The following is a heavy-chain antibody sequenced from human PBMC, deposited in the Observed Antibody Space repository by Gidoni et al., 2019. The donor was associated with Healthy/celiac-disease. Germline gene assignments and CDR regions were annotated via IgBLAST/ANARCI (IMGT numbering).Heavy chain of an antibody. Sequence: EVQLLESGGGLVQPGGSLRLSCAASGFTFSSYAMSWVRQAPGKGLEWVSAMSGSGGSTYYADSVKGRFTISRDNSKNTLYLQMNSLRAEDTAVYYCAKDVRGSGWADRADYWGQGTLVTVSS. CDR3: AKDVRGSGWADRADY. D-gene: IGHD6-19*01. V-gene: IGHV3-23*01. CDR2: MSGSGGST. J-gene: IGHJ4*02. CDR1: GFTFSSYA.